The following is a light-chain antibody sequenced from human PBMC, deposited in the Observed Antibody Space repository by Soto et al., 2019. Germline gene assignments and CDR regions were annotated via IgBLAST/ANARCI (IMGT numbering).Light chain of an antibody. Sequence: QSVLTQPASVSGSPGQSITISCTGTSSDVGGYNYVSWYQQYPGKAPKLMIHDVSNRPSGVSDRFSGSKSGNTASLTISGLQAEAEADYYCSSYTRSREKVFGTGTKVTVL. CDR2: DVS. J-gene: IGLJ1*01. CDR1: SSDVGGYNY. CDR3: SSYTRSREKV. V-gene: IGLV2-14*01.